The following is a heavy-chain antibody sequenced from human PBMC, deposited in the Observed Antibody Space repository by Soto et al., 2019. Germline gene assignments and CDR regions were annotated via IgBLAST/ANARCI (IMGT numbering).Heavy chain of an antibody. CDR3: VRTRGRSGSYLAFAI. Sequence: QVQLQESGPGLVKPSQTLSLACTVSGDSISNDFYYWNWIRQHPEKGLEWVGYIDYSGNTYYNPSLQSRVSISVDTSKNQFSLNLNSVTAADTAVYYCVRTRGRSGSYLAFAIWGQGTLVVVSS. V-gene: IGHV4-31*03. CDR1: GDSISNDFYY. CDR2: IDYSGNT. J-gene: IGHJ3*02. D-gene: IGHD1-26*01.